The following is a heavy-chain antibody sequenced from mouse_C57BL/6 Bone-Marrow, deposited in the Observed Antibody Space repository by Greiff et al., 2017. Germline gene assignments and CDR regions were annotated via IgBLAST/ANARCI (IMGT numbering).Heavy chain of an antibody. V-gene: IGHV1-50*01. D-gene: IGHD2-5*01. J-gene: IGHJ3*01. CDR2: IDPSDSYT. Sequence: QVQLQQPGAELVKPGASVKLSCKASGYTFTSYWMQWVKQRPGQGLEWIGEIDPSDSYTNYNQKFKGKATLTVDTSSSTAYMQLSSLTSEDSAVYYGARDYSNYGLFAYWGQGTLVTVSA. CDR3: ARDYSNYGLFAY. CDR1: GYTFTSYW.